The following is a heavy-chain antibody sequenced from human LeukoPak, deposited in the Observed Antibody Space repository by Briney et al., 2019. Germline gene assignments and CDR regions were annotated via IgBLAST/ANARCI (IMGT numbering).Heavy chain of an antibody. CDR1: GFTFSSYA. V-gene: IGHV3-53*01. J-gene: IGHJ4*02. CDR2: IYSGGST. D-gene: IGHD6-13*01. Sequence: GGSLRLSCAASGFTFSSYAMSWVRQAPGKGLEWVSVIYSGGSTYYADSVKGRFTISRDNSKNTLYLQMNSLRAEDTAVYYCARNAAAGLEFDYWGQGTLVTVSS. CDR3: ARNAAAGLEFDY.